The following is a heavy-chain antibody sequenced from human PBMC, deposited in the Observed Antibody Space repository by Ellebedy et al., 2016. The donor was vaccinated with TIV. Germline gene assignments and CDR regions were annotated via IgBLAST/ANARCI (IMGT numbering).Heavy chain of an antibody. D-gene: IGHD3-10*01. Sequence: SLKISCAASGFTFSDYGMHWVRRTPGKGLEWMAVISYEGSVQYYRDSVKGRFTISRDNSNNTVSLQMNSLRADDTAVYYCARDGDGGRRYYNYGMDVWGQGTTVTVSS. J-gene: IGHJ6*02. V-gene: IGHV3-30*03. CDR2: ISYEGSVQ. CDR1: GFTFSDYG. CDR3: ARDGDGGRRYYNYGMDV.